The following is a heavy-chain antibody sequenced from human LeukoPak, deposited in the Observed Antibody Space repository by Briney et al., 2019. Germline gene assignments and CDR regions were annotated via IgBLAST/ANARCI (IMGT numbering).Heavy chain of an antibody. V-gene: IGHV4-4*07. J-gene: IGHJ3*02. CDR3: ARDGGIRYSSSSSTPFDI. Sequence: SETLSLTCTVSGGSISSYYWSWIRQPAGKGLEWIGRIYTSGSTNYNPSLKSRVTMSVDTSKNQFSLKLSSVTAADTAVYYCARDGGIRYSSSSSTPFDIWGQGTMVTVSS. CDR1: GGSISSYY. D-gene: IGHD6-6*01. CDR2: IYTSGST.